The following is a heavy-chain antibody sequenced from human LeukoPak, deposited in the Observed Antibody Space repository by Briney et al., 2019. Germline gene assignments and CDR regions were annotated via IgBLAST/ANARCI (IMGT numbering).Heavy chain of an antibody. CDR2: ISWNSGSI. Sequence: GGSLRLSCAASGFTFDDYAMHWVRQAPGKGLEWVSGISWNSGSIGYADSVKGRFTISRDNAKNSLYLQTNSLRAEDMALYYCAKDQGIAAAGSFDYWGQGTLVTVSS. J-gene: IGHJ4*02. CDR1: GFTFDDYA. CDR3: AKDQGIAAAGSFDY. D-gene: IGHD6-13*01. V-gene: IGHV3-9*03.